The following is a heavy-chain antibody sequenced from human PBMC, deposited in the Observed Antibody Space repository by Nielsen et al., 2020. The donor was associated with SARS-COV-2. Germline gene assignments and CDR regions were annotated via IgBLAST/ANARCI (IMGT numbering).Heavy chain of an antibody. CDR2: IYYSGST. D-gene: IGHD3-3*01. CDR3: AEVFGVVTPEGFDP. V-gene: IGHV4-59*08. CDR1: GGSISSYY. Sequence: SETLSLTCTVSGGSISSYYWSWIRQPPGKGLEWIGYIYYSGSTNYNPSLKSRVTISVDTSKNQFSLKLSSVTAADTAVYYCAEVFGVVTPEGFDPWGQGTLVTVSS. J-gene: IGHJ5*02.